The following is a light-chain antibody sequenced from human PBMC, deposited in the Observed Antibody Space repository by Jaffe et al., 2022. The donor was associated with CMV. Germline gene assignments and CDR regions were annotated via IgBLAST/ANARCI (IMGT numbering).Light chain of an antibody. J-gene: IGKJ1*01. CDR3: QHYGSSLWT. V-gene: IGKV3-20*01. Sequence: EIVLTQSPGTLSLSPGERATLSCRASQRVSSNYLTWYQQKLGQAPRLLIYGASSRATGIPDRFSGSGSGTDFTLTISRLEPEDFAVYYCQHYGSSLWTFGQGTKVEMK. CDR2: GAS. CDR1: QRVSSNY.